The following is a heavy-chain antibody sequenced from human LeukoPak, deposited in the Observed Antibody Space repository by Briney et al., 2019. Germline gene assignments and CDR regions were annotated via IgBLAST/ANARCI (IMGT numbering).Heavy chain of an antibody. Sequence: GSLRLSCAASGFPFSSYWMHWVRQAPGKGLEWVSSISSSSYIYYADSVKGRFTISRDNAKNSLYLQMNSLRAEDTAVYYCARADWDTAMIDYWGQGTLVTVSS. CDR2: ISSSSYI. D-gene: IGHD5-18*01. CDR3: ARADWDTAMIDY. V-gene: IGHV3-21*01. J-gene: IGHJ4*02. CDR1: GFPFSSYW.